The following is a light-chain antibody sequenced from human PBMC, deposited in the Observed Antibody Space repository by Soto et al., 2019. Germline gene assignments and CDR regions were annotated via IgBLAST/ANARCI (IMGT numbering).Light chain of an antibody. CDR3: QSYDTRLSGPVV. Sequence: QSVLTQPPSVSGAPGQRVTISCTGSSPNIGAGYGVHWYQRLPGTAPKLLIYANKNRPSGVPDRFSGSKSGTSASLVITDLQTEDEADYYCQSYDTRLSGPVVFGGGTKVTVL. CDR2: ANK. V-gene: IGLV1-40*01. J-gene: IGLJ2*01. CDR1: SPNIGAGYG.